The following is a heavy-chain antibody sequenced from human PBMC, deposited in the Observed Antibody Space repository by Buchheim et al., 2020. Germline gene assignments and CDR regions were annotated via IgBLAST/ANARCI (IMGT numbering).Heavy chain of an antibody. D-gene: IGHD3-3*01. V-gene: IGHV4-4*02. Sequence: QVQLQESGPGLVKPSGTLSLTCAVSGGSISSSNWWSWVRQPPGKGLEWLGEIYHSVSTNYNPSLKSRVTIPVDKSKNHFSLKLSSVTAADTAVYYCARGYRFLEWLPLDYWGQGTL. CDR1: GGSISSSNW. J-gene: IGHJ4*02. CDR3: ARGYRFLEWLPLDY. CDR2: IYHSVST.